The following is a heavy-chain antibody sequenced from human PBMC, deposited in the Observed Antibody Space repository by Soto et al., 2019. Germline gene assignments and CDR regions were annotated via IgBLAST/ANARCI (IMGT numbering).Heavy chain of an antibody. Sequence: PSETLSLTCTVSGGSISSYYWSWIRQPPGKGLEWIGYIYYSGSTNYNPSLKSRVTISVDTSKNQFSLKLSSVTAADTAVYYCAGHISGAVTTFTYWGQGTLVTVSS. D-gene: IGHD4-17*01. CDR2: IYYSGST. J-gene: IGHJ4*02. CDR1: GGSISSYY. CDR3: AGHISGAVTTFTY. V-gene: IGHV4-59*08.